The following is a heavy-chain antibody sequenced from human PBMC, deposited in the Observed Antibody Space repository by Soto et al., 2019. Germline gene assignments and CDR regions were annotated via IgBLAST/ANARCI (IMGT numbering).Heavy chain of an antibody. V-gene: IGHV4-59*01. Sequence: SETLSLTCTVSGGSISSDYWSWIRQPPGKGLEWIGHIYFSGSTNYNPSLKSRVTISVDTSKNQFSLKLSSVTAADTAMYYCARGVSLAFWGQGTLVTVSS. D-gene: IGHD3-10*01. J-gene: IGHJ4*02. CDR1: GGSISSDY. CDR3: ARGVSLAF. CDR2: IYFSGST.